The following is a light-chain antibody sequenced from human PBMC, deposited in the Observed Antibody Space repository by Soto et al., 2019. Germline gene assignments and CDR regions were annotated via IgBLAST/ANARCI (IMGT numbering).Light chain of an antibody. CDR3: SSYTSTNTLV. J-gene: IGLJ3*02. V-gene: IGLV2-14*02. CDR2: DVS. Sequence: QSALTQPASVSGSPGQSIAISCTGTSSDVGGHNLVSWYQHHPGKAPKLIISDVSNRPSGVSNRFSGSKSGNTASLTISGLQAEDEADYYCSSYTSTNTLVFGGGTKVTVL. CDR1: SSDVGGHNL.